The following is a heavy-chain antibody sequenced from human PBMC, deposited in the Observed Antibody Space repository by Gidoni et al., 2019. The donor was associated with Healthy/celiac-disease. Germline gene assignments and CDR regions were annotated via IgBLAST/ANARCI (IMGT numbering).Heavy chain of an antibody. J-gene: IGHJ4*02. CDR1: GGSISSSSYY. Sequence: QLQLQESGPGLVKPSETLSLTCPVSGGSISSSSYYWGWIRQPPGKGLEWIGSIYYSGSTYYNPSLKSRVTISVDTSKNQFSLKLSSVTAADTAVYYCARHGYYGSGRLDYWGQGTLVTVSS. CDR3: ARHGYYGSGRLDY. D-gene: IGHD3-10*01. V-gene: IGHV4-39*01. CDR2: IYYSGST.